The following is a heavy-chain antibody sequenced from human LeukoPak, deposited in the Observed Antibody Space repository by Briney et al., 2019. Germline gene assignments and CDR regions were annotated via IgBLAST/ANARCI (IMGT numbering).Heavy chain of an antibody. Sequence: GGSLRLSCAASGFTFSSYEMNWVRQAPGKGLEWVSYISSSGNTIYYADSVKGRFTISRDNSKNTLYLQMNSLRAEDTAVYYCAKGATLHDYGDYWLYWGQGTLVTVSS. D-gene: IGHD4-17*01. CDR3: AKGATLHDYGDYWLY. J-gene: IGHJ4*02. CDR2: ISSSGNTI. V-gene: IGHV3-48*03. CDR1: GFTFSSYE.